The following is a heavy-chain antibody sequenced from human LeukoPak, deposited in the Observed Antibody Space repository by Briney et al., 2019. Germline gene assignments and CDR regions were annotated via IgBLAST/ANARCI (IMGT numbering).Heavy chain of an antibody. CDR2: IKKDGSEK. CDR3: VRLSTSVAGADY. V-gene: IGHV3-7*01. D-gene: IGHD6-19*01. CDR1: GSIFSSSW. Sequence: PGGSLRLSCAVSGSIFSSSWMSWVRQAPGKGLEWVANIKKDGSEKYYVDSVKGRFTISRDNAKNSLYLQMDSLRVEGTAVYYCVRLSTSVAGADYWGQGTLVTVSS. J-gene: IGHJ4*02.